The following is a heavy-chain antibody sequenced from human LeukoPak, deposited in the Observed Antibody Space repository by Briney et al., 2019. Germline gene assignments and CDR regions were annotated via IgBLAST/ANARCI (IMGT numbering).Heavy chain of an antibody. Sequence: NLGESLKISCKASGYSFTNYWIAWVRQKPGKGLEWMGIMHPGESEINYSPSFEGQVTISADTSISTAYLEWYSLKASDSAIYYCAKTIASLGSGARYFDPWGQGTIITVSS. CDR3: AKTIASLGSGARYFDP. CDR1: GYSFTNYW. CDR2: MHPGESEI. D-gene: IGHD5/OR15-5a*01. V-gene: IGHV5-51*01. J-gene: IGHJ5*02.